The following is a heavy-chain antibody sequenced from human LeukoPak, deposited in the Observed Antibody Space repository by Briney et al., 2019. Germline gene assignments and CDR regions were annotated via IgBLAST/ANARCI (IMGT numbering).Heavy chain of an antibody. V-gene: IGHV4-59*11. CDR2: IYYSGST. J-gene: IGHJ4*02. CDR1: GGSISSHY. Sequence: PSETLSLTCTVSGGSISSHYWSWIRQPPGKGLEWIGYIYYSGSTNYNPSLMSRVTMSVDTSKNQFSLKLSSVTAADTAVYYCAQPGGGYWGQGTLVTVSS. D-gene: IGHD3-16*01. CDR3: AQPGGGY.